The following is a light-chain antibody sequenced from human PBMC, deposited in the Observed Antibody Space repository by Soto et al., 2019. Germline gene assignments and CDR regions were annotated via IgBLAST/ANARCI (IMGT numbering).Light chain of an antibody. J-gene: IGLJ2*01. CDR2: LDSDGSH. CDR3: QTWGTGIHVV. CDR1: SGHSSYA. V-gene: IGLV4-69*01. Sequence: QSVLTQSPSASASLGASFNLTCTMSSGHSSYAIAWHQQQPEKGPRYLMKLDSDGSHTKGDAIPDRFSGSSSGAERYLTISSLQSEDEADYYCQTWGTGIHVVFGGGTKLTVL.